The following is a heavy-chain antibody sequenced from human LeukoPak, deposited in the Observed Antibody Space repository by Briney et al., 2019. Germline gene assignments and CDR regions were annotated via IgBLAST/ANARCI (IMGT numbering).Heavy chain of an antibody. V-gene: IGHV3-23*01. CDR1: GLTFNNYA. CDR3: AKMTIHGDSVL. CDR2: ISGRGASK. J-gene: IGHJ4*02. D-gene: IGHD2-21*02. Sequence: PGGSLRLSCAVSGLTFNNYAMSWVRQAPGKGLEWVSGISGRGASKYYADSVKGRFTISRDNSKNTLYLQMNSLRAEDTAVYYCAKMTIHGDSVLWGQGSLVTVSS.